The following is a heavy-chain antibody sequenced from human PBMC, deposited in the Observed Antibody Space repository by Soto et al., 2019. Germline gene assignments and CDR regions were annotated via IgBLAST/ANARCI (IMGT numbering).Heavy chain of an antibody. CDR3: ARLIENYYDTEADFEI. V-gene: IGHV3-48*02. Sequence: PGGSLRLSCAASGFTFSSYSMNWVRQAPGKGLEWVSYISSSSSTIYYADSVKGRFTISRDNAKNSLYLQMNSLRDEDTAVYYCARLIENYYDTEADFEIWGQGTMVTVSS. CDR2: ISSSSSTI. CDR1: GFTFSSYS. D-gene: IGHD3-22*01. J-gene: IGHJ3*02.